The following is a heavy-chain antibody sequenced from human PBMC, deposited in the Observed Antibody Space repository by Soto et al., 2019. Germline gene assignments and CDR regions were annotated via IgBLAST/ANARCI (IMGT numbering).Heavy chain of an antibody. CDR3: TRIGGWYVGLYFDC. CDR2: IRSKAYGGTT. CDR1: GFTFGDYA. Sequence: SLRLSCTASGFTFGDYAMSWVRQAPGKGLEWVGFIRSKAYGGTTEYAASVKGRFTISRDDSKSIAYLQMNSLKTEDTAVYYCTRIGGWYVGLYFDCWGQGTLVTVSS. V-gene: IGHV3-49*04. D-gene: IGHD6-19*01. J-gene: IGHJ4*02.